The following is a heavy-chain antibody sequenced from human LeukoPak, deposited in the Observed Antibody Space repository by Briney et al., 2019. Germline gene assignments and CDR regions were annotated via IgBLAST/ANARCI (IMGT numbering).Heavy chain of an antibody. CDR2: INPNSGGT. V-gene: IGHV1-2*02. CDR3: ARDRGYSYGYSSYYFDY. D-gene: IGHD5-18*01. J-gene: IGHJ4*02. CDR1: GYTFTGYY. Sequence: ASVKVSCKASGYTFTGYYMHWVRQAPGQGLEWMGWINPNSGGTNYAQKFQGRVTMTRDTSISTAYMELSRLRSDDTAAYYCARDRGYSYGYSSYYFDYWGQGTLVTVSS.